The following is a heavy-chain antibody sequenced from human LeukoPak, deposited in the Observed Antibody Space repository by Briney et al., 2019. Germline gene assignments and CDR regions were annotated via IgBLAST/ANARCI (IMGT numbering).Heavy chain of an antibody. D-gene: IGHD2-2*01. CDR2: ISHSNHYI. CDR3: ARDSEGYQLLKGFDY. Sequence: GGSLRLSCAASGFTFSTYTMNWVRQAPGKGLEWVSSISHSNHYIYYADSVKGRFTISRDNAKNSPCLQMNSLRAEDTAVYYCARDSEGYQLLKGFDYWGLGTLVTVSS. CDR1: GFTFSTYT. V-gene: IGHV3-21*01. J-gene: IGHJ4*02.